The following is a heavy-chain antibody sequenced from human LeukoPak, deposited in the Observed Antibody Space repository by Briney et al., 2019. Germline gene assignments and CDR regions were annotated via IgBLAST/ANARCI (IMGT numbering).Heavy chain of an antibody. D-gene: IGHD1-1*01. CDR2: INYLGHFT. V-gene: IGHV3-23*01. Sequence: GGSLRLSCATSGFSFGDSDMNWFRQAPGEGPQWVANINYLGHFTSYADSVKGRFTIARDNSKNMLFLQMDGLRVEDTALYYCAKDPNWEGGYWGQGILVTVSS. CDR3: AKDPNWEGGY. J-gene: IGHJ4*02. CDR1: GFSFGDSD.